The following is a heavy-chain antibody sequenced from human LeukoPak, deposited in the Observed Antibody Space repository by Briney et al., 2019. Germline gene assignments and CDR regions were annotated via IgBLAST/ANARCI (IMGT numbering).Heavy chain of an antibody. J-gene: IGHJ5*02. V-gene: IGHV3-74*01. CDR3: ARDLDGYRSGNGA. D-gene: IGHD5-12*01. CDR1: GFTFSHYW. Sequence: QPGGSLTLSCAASGFTFSHYWMHWARHAPGKGLVWVSRINTDGSSTDYADSVKGRFTISRDNAKNTLYLQMNSLRAEDTAVYYCARDLDGYRSGNGAWGQGTLVTVSS. CDR2: INTDGSST.